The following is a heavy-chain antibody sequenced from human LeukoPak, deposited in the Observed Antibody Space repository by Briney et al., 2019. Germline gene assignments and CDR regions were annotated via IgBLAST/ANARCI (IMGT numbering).Heavy chain of an antibody. CDR1: GFTFSSYG. D-gene: IGHD6-13*01. Sequence: GGSLRLSCAASGFTFSSYGMHWVRQAPGKGLEWVAFIRYDGSNKYYADSVKGRFTISRDNSKNTLYLQVNSLRAEDTAVYYCAKDDWVIAAAVRLYYYYYGMDVWGQGTTVTVSS. CDR3: AKDDWVIAAAVRLYYYYYGMDV. J-gene: IGHJ6*02. CDR2: IRYDGSNK. V-gene: IGHV3-30*02.